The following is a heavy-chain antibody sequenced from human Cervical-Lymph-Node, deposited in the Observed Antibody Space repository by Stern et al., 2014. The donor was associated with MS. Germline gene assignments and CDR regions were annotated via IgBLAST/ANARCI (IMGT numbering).Heavy chain of an antibody. CDR3: ARDVPAATIHPEDYFGLDV. CDR2: ISPYNGNT. J-gene: IGHJ6*02. V-gene: IGHV1-18*01. D-gene: IGHD2-2*01. CDR1: GYTFLRYG. Sequence: QVQLVESGGEVRKPGASVKVSCKASGYTFLRYGISWVRQAPGQGLEWMGWISPYNGNTIYAQKVLGRVTMTTDTSTSTAYMELRSLTSDDTAVYYCARDVPAATIHPEDYFGLDVWGQGTTVIVSS.